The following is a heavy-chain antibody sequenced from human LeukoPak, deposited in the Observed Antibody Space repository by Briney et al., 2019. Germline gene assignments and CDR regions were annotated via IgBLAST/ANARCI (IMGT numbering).Heavy chain of an antibody. Sequence: GGSLRLSCAASGFTFSSYWMHWVRQAPGKGLVWVSRINSDGSSTSYADSVKGRFTISRDNAKNTLYLQLNSLRAEDTAVYYCPRVYTDIGSSRGHFDYWGQGTLVTVSS. CDR2: INSDGSST. CDR1: GFTFSSYW. D-gene: IGHD6-6*01. J-gene: IGHJ4*02. V-gene: IGHV3-74*01. CDR3: PRVYTDIGSSRGHFDY.